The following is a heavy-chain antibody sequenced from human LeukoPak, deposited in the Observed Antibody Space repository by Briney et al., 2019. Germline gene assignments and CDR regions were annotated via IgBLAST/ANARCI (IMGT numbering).Heavy chain of an antibody. V-gene: IGHV3-23*01. D-gene: IGHD5-12*01. CDR2: ISGSGGST. J-gene: IGHJ6*04. Sequence: GGSLRLSCAASGFTFSSYAMSWVRQAPGKGLEWVSAISGSGGSTYYADSVKGRFTISRDNSKNTLYLQMNSLRAEDTAVYYCAKDGGGNSGYDFGYYGMDVWGKGTTVTVSS. CDR1: GFTFSSYA. CDR3: AKDGGGNSGYDFGYYGMDV.